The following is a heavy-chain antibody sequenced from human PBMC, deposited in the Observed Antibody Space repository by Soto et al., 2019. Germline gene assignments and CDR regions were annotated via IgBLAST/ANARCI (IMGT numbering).Heavy chain of an antibody. CDR2: IYYSGST. Sequence: ETLSLTCTVSGGSISSSSYYWGWIRQPPGKGLEWIGSIYYSGSTYYNPSLKSRVTISVDTSMNQFSLKLSSVTAADTAVYYCARRVTIFGVVIIESWFDPWGQGTLVTVSS. CDR3: ARRVTIFGVVIIESWFDP. CDR1: GGSISSSSYY. D-gene: IGHD3-3*01. V-gene: IGHV4-39*01. J-gene: IGHJ5*02.